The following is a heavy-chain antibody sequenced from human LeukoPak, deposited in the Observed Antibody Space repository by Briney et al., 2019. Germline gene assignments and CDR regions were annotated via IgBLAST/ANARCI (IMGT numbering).Heavy chain of an antibody. V-gene: IGHV3-23*01. CDR3: AKTYYYDSSGYYYGPPIDY. D-gene: IGHD3-22*01. Sequence: GGSLRLSCAASGFPFSCYAMRWARQAPGKGLEWVSTICGSGSRTYYADSVKGRFTISRDNSKNTLYLQMNSLRAEDTAVYYCAKTYYYDSSGYYYGPPIDYWGQGTLVTVSS. J-gene: IGHJ4*02. CDR1: GFPFSCYA. CDR2: ICGSGSRT.